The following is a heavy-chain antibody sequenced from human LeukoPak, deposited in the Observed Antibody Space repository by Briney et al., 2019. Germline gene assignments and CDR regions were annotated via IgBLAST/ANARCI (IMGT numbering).Heavy chain of an antibody. V-gene: IGHV6-1*01. D-gene: IGHD6-19*01. J-gene: IGHJ4*02. Sequence: SQTLSLTCVVSGDSVSSKNGAWNWIRQSPSRGFEWLGRTFYRSKWYNDYAESMEGRMTISQDTSKNQYSLHLNSVTPDDTAVYYCARDLGTTGWHTFDYWGQGTLVTVSS. CDR3: ARDLGTTGWHTFDY. CDR1: GDSVSSKNGA. CDR2: TFYRSKWYN.